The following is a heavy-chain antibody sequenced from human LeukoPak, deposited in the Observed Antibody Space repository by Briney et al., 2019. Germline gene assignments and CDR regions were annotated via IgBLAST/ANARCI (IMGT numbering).Heavy chain of an antibody. J-gene: IGHJ6*02. V-gene: IGHV3-30*02. Sequence: GGSLRLSCAASDFTFSTYGMHWVRQAPGKGLEWVSFIRYDGNNKYYADSVKGRFTISRDNSKNTLYLQMNSLRAEDTAVYYCARGHLGSALGYHGMDVWGQGTTVTVSS. CDR2: IRYDGNNK. CDR3: ARGHLGSALGYHGMDV. CDR1: DFTFSTYG. D-gene: IGHD3-10*02.